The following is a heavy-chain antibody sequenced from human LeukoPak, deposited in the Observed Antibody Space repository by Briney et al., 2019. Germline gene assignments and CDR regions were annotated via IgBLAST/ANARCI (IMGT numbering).Heavy chain of an antibody. CDR3: ARREVGATILGGNYFDY. CDR1: GYSISSGYY. D-gene: IGHD1-26*01. V-gene: IGHV4-38-2*01. J-gene: IGHJ4*02. Sequence: KPSETLSLTCAVSGYSISSGYYCGWIRQPPGKGLEWIGSIYHSGSTYYNPSLKSRVTISVDTSKNQFSLKLSSVTAADTAVYYCARREVGATILGGNYFDYWGQGTLVTVSS. CDR2: IYHSGST.